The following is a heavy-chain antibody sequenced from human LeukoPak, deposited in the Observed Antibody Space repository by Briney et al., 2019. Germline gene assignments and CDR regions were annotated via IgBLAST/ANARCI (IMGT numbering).Heavy chain of an antibody. D-gene: IGHD3-22*01. CDR3: ARGNRLYSARPYYYDSSGTLFDY. CDR2: IYYSGST. J-gene: IGHJ4*02. V-gene: IGHV4-38-2*01. CDR1: GFTFSSYA. Sequence: PGGSLRLSCATSGFTFSSYAMSWIRQPPGKGLEWIGSIYYSGSTYYNPSLKSRVTISVDTSKNQFSLKLSSVTAADTAVYYCARGNRLYSARPYYYDSSGTLFDYWGQGTLVTVSS.